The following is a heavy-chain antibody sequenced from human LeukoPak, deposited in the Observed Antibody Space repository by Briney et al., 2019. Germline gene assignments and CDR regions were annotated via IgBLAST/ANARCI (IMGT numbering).Heavy chain of an antibody. Sequence: GGSLRLSCAASGFTFSSYEMNWVRQAPGKGLEWVASIQKDGSQKYYLESVKGRFTISRDNTKNSLYLHMSSLRADDTAVYFCATVAGYFDYWGQGTLVTVSS. CDR1: GFTFSSYE. V-gene: IGHV3-7*01. J-gene: IGHJ4*02. CDR3: ATVAGYFDY. CDR2: IQKDGSQK. D-gene: IGHD2-21*01.